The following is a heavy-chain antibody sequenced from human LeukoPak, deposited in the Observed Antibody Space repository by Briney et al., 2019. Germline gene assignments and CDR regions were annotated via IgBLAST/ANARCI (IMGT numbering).Heavy chain of an antibody. D-gene: IGHD2-15*01. CDR1: GFTFSSYS. Sequence: GSLRLSCAASGFTFSSYSMNWVRQAPGKGLEWVSYISGSSGTIYYADSVKGRFTISRDNAKNSLYLQMNSLRAEDTAVYYCARVRSDGGGHYMDVWGKGTTVTVSS. V-gene: IGHV3-48*01. CDR2: ISGSSGTI. CDR3: ARVRSDGGGHYMDV. J-gene: IGHJ6*03.